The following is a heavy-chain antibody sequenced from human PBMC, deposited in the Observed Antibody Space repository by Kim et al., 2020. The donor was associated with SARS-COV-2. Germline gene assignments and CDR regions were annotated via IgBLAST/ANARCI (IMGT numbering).Heavy chain of an antibody. CDR1: GFTFSSYG. J-gene: IGHJ4*02. Sequence: GGSLRLSCAASGFTFSSYGLNWVRQAPGKGLEWVSSISSSSSYIYYADSVKGRFTISRDNAKNSLYLQMNSLRAEDTAVYYCARGSGYDQPSFDYWGQGSLVTVSS. V-gene: IGHV3-21*01. CDR3: ARGSGYDQPSFDY. CDR2: ISSSSSYI. D-gene: IGHD5-12*01.